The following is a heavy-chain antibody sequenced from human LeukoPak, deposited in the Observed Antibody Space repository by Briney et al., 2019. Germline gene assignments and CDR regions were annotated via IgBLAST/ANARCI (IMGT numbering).Heavy chain of an antibody. J-gene: IGHJ3*02. CDR3: ARPGSAWFEAFDI. Sequence: SETLSLTCTVSGGSIGSTRYYWGWIRQPPGQGLEWIVSISYSGSTHYNPSLQRRFTISVDTSKNQFSLKVTSVTASDTAVYYCARPGSAWFEAFDIWGQGTLVTVSS. CDR1: GGSIGSTRYY. D-gene: IGHD6-19*01. CDR2: ISYSGST. V-gene: IGHV4-39*01.